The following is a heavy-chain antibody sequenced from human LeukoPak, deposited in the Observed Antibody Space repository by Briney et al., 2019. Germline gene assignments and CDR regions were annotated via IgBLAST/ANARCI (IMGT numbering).Heavy chain of an antibody. Sequence: GASVKVSCKASGGTFSSYAISWVRQAPGQGLEWMGRIIPILGIANYAQKFQGRVTITADKSTSTAYMELSSLRSEDTAVYYCARSSGRGQILTGYYDYWGQGTLVTVSS. CDR3: ARSSGRGQILTGYYDY. D-gene: IGHD3-9*01. CDR1: GGTFSSYA. J-gene: IGHJ4*02. CDR2: IIPILGIA. V-gene: IGHV1-69*04.